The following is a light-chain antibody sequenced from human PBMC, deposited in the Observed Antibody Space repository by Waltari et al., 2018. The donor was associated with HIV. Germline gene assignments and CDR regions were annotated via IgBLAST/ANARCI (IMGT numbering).Light chain of an antibody. CDR2: GAS. CDR1: QTVDNNY. J-gene: IGKJ2*01. V-gene: IGKV3-20*01. CDR3: QQYGTSPRT. Sequence: EIVLTQSPGTLSLSPGERATLSCRASQTVDNNYLAWYQHRPGQAPRLLIFGASSRATGSPDRFSASGSGTDFTLTISSLDPSDYALYYCQQYGTSPRTFGQGTRVEIK.